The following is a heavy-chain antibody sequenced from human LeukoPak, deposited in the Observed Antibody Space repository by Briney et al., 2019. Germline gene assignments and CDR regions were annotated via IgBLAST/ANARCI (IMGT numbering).Heavy chain of an antibody. Sequence: SETLSLTCTVSGGSISRYYWSWIRQPPGKGLEWIGHIYYSGSTQYRPSLKSRVTISVDTSRNQFSLKLKSVTAADTAVYYCARISLYYDSSGYSDADYFDYWGQGTLVTVSS. CDR1: GGSISRYY. CDR2: IYYSGST. V-gene: IGHV4-59*01. D-gene: IGHD3-22*01. J-gene: IGHJ4*02. CDR3: ARISLYYDSSGYSDADYFDY.